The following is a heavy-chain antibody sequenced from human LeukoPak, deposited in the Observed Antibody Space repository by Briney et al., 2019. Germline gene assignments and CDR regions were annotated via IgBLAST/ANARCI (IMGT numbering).Heavy chain of an antibody. CDR1: GFTFSSYW. CDR3: AREGAIFGVVIIHPHPFDI. CDR2: INSDGSST. V-gene: IGHV3-74*01. D-gene: IGHD3-3*01. J-gene: IGHJ3*02. Sequence: PGGSLRLSCAASGFTFSSYWMHWVRQAPGKGLVWVSRINSDGSSTSYADSVKGRFTISRDNAKNSLYLQMNSLRAEDTAVYYCAREGAIFGVVIIHPHPFDIWGQGTMVTVSS.